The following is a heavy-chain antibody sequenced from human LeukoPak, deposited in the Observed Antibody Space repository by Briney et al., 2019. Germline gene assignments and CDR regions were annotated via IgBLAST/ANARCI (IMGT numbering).Heavy chain of an antibody. V-gene: IGHV3-66*02. CDR1: GFTFSSYA. CDR2: IYSGGST. Sequence: GGSLRLSCAASGFTFSSYAMHWVRQAPGKGLEWVSVIYSGGSTYYADSVRGRFTISRDNSKNTLYLQMNSLRAEDTAVYYCARSGHDAFDIWGQGTMVTVSS. J-gene: IGHJ3*02. CDR3: ARSGHDAFDI.